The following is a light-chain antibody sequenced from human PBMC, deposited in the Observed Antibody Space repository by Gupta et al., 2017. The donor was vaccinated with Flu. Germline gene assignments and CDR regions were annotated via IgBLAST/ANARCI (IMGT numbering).Light chain of an antibody. CDR3: CSYAGTCIV. V-gene: IGLV2-11*01. Sequence: QSALTQPRPVSGSPGQSVTISCTGTSSDVGAYNYVSWYQQYPGKVPQVIIYDVTKRPSGVPDRFSGSKSGNTASLTISGLQAEDEADYYCCSYAGTCIVLGTGTKVTVL. CDR1: SSDVGAYNY. J-gene: IGLJ1*01. CDR2: DVT.